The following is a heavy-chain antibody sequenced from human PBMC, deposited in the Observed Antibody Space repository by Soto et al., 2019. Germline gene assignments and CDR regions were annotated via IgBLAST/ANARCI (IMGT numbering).Heavy chain of an antibody. J-gene: IGHJ6*02. CDR2: ISRSSTGI. D-gene: IGHD3-10*01. CDR3: ARAVTWGLDV. V-gene: IGHV3-48*02. CDR1: GFTFSLYS. Sequence: EVQLVESGGGLVQPGGSLRLSCAASGFTFSLYSMSWVRQAPGKGLEWVSYISRSSTGIHYADSVKGRLTISRDDATNSMHLQMNSMRDGDTDVSYCARAVTWGLDVWGQGTTVSISS.